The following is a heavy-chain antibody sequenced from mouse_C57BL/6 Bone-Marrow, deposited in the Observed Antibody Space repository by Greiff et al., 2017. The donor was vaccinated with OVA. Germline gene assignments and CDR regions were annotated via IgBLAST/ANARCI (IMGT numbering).Heavy chain of an antibody. V-gene: IGHV1-47*01. D-gene: IGHD1-1*01. CDR1: GYTFTTHP. CDR2: FHPYNDDT. CDR3: ARRSDYGSSYFDY. J-gene: IGHJ2*01. Sequence: VQLQQSGAELVKPGASVKLSCKASGYTFTTHPIEWMKQNHGKSLEWIGNFHPYNDDTKYNEKFKGKATLTVDKSSSTVYLELSRLTSDDSADYYGARRSDYGSSYFDYWGQGTTLTVSS.